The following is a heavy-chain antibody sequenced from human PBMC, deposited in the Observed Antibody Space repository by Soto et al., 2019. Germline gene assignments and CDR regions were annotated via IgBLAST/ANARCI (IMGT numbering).Heavy chain of an antibody. Sequence: PGESLKISCKGSGYSFTSYWIGWVRQMPGKGLEWMGIIYPGDSDTRYSPSFQGQVTISADKSISTAYLQWSSLKASDTAMYYCARHFNSNYDVSHYYYYGMDVWSQGTTVTVSS. CDR2: IYPGDSDT. J-gene: IGHJ6*02. V-gene: IGHV5-51*01. CDR3: ARHFNSNYDVSHYYYYGMDV. D-gene: IGHD4-4*01. CDR1: GYSFTSYW.